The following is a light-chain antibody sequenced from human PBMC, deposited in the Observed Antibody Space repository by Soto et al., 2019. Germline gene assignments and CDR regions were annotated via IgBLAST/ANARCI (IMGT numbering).Light chain of an antibody. CDR1: QSVSSSY. Sequence: EIVLTQSPGTLSLSPGERATLSCRASQSVSSSYLAWYQQKPGQAPRLLIYAASSRATGIPDRFGGSGSGTDFTLTISRLEPEDFAVYYCHQYGTSRRTFGQGTKVEIK. V-gene: IGKV3-20*01. J-gene: IGKJ1*01. CDR3: HQYGTSRRT. CDR2: AAS.